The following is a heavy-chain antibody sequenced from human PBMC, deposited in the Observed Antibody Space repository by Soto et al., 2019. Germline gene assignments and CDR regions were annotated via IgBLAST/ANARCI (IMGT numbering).Heavy chain of an antibody. V-gene: IGHV1-69*13. CDR2: IIPIFGTA. Sequence: GASVKVSCKASGGTFSSYAISWVRQAPGQGLEWMGGIIPIFGTANYAQKFQGRVTITADESTSTAYMELSSLRSEDTAVYYCASSPGDYGDYSSYFDYWGQGTLVTVSS. J-gene: IGHJ4*02. CDR3: ASSPGDYGDYSSYFDY. CDR1: GGTFSSYA. D-gene: IGHD4-17*01.